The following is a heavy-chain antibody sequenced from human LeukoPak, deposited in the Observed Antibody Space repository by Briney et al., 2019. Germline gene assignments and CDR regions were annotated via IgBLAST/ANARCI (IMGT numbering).Heavy chain of an antibody. Sequence: SQTLSLTCAISGDTVSSNTAAWNWIRQFPSRGLELLGRTYYRSKWNNDYAVSVQNRITINPDTSKNQFSLQLKSATPEDTAVYYCTRQRSTSTDYYGMDVWGQGTTVTVSS. CDR2: TYYRSKWNN. V-gene: IGHV6-1*01. J-gene: IGHJ6*02. CDR3: TRQRSTSTDYYGMDV. D-gene: IGHD6-6*01. CDR1: GDTVSSNTAA.